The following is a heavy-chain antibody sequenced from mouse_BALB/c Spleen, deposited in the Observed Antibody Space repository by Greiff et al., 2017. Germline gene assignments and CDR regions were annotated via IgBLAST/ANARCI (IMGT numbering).Heavy chain of an antibody. D-gene: IGHD2-2*01. V-gene: IGHV3-8*02. CDR3: ARLYGYDEGYYAMDY. CDR2: ISYSGST. CDR1: GDSITSGY. Sequence: EVQLQESGPSLVKPSQTLSLTCSVTGDSITSGYWNWIRKFPGNKLEYMGYISYSGSTYYNPSLKSRISITRDTSKNQYYLQLNSVTTEDTATYYCARLYGYDEGYYAMDYWGQGTSVTVSS. J-gene: IGHJ4*01.